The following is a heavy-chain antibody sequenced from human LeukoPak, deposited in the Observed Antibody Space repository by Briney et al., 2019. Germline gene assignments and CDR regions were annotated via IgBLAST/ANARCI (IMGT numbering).Heavy chain of an antibody. CDR2: ISGSGGST. J-gene: IGHJ4*02. CDR3: ARDDDSYGSSIDY. CDR1: GFTFSSYA. D-gene: IGHD5-18*01. Sequence: GGSLRLSCAASGFTFSSYAMSWVRQAPGKGLEWVSAISGSGGSTYYADSVKGRFTISRDNSKNTLYLQMNSLRAEDTAVYYCARDDDSYGSSIDYWGQGTLVTVSS. V-gene: IGHV3-23*01.